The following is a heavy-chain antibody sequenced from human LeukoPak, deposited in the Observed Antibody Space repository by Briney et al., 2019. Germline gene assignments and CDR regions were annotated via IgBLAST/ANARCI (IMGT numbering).Heavy chain of an antibody. Sequence: RASVKVSCKASGYTFTGYYMHWVRQAPGQGLEWMGWINPNSGGTNYAQKFQGWVTMTRDTSISTAYMELSRLGSDDTAVYYCAREATFVKGMDVWGQGTTVTVSS. CDR3: AREATFVKGMDV. CDR1: GYTFTGYY. J-gene: IGHJ6*02. D-gene: IGHD5-12*01. CDR2: INPNSGGT. V-gene: IGHV1-2*04.